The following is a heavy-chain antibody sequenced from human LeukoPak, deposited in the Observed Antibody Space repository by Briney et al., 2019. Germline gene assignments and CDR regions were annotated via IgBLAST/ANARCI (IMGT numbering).Heavy chain of an antibody. Sequence: SETLSLTCTVSGGSITSYYWSWIRQPPGKGLEWIGYIYYSGGTNYNPSLKSRVTISRDTSKNQFSLKLSSVTAADTAVYYCAREGDSSGYDWFDPWGQGTLVTVSS. CDR3: AREGDSSGYDWFDP. J-gene: IGHJ5*02. CDR2: IYYSGGT. V-gene: IGHV4-59*12. D-gene: IGHD3-22*01. CDR1: GGSITSYY.